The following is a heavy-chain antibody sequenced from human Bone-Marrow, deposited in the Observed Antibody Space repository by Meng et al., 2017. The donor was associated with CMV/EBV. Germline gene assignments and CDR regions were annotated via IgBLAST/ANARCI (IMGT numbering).Heavy chain of an antibody. J-gene: IGHJ4*02. CDR2: IRNDESDK. CDR1: GFTFSSYG. CDR3: AKDDPVFHY. Sequence: QVELVEVGGGGVQPGGSLRLSCAASGFTFSSYGMHWVRQAPGKGPEWVAFIRNDESDKYYGDSVKGRFTISRDTSKNTVDLQMNSLRTEDTAVYYCAKDDPVFHYWGQGTLVTVSS. V-gene: IGHV3-30*02.